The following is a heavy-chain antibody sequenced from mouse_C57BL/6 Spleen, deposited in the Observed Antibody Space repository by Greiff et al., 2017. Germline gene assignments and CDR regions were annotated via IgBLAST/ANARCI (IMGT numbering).Heavy chain of an antibody. CDR1: GYTFTDYY. V-gene: IGHV1-19*01. J-gene: IGHJ2*01. Sequence: VHVKQSGPVLVKPGASVKMSCKASGYTFTDYYMNWVKQSHGKSLEWIGVINPYNGGTSYNQKFKGKATLTVDKSSSTAYMELNSLTSEDSAVYYCAEGERKGYYFDYWGQGTTRTVSS. CDR3: AEGERKGYYFDY. CDR2: INPYNGGT. D-gene: IGHD1-3*01.